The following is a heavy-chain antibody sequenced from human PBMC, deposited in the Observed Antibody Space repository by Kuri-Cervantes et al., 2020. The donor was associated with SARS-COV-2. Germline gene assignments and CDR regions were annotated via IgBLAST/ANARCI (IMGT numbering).Heavy chain of an antibody. V-gene: IGHV4-4*07. CDR3: ARTSGYSSSWSLYYYYMDV. CDR2: IYTSGST. D-gene: IGHD6-13*01. Sequence: ESLKISCAVIGGSINGHYWSWIRQPAGKGLEWIGRIYTSGSTNYNPSLKSRVTISVDTSKNQFSLKLSSVTAADTAVYYCARTSGYSSSWSLYYYYMDVWGKGTTVTVSS. CDR1: GGSINGHY. J-gene: IGHJ6*03.